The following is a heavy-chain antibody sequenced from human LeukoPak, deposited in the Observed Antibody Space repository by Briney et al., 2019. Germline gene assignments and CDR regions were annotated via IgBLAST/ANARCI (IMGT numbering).Heavy chain of an antibody. J-gene: IGHJ4*02. V-gene: IGHV4-34*01. CDR2: INHSGST. D-gene: IGHD2-21*01. Sequence: PSETLSLTCAVYGGSFSGYYWSWIRQPPGKELEWIGEINHSGSTNYNPSLKSRVTISVDTSKNQFSLKLSSVTAADTAVYYCARRLKGYDYWGQGTLVTVSS. CDR3: ARRLKGYDY. CDR1: GGSFSGYY.